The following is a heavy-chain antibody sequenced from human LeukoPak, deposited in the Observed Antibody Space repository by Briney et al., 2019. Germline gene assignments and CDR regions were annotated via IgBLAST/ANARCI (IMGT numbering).Heavy chain of an antibody. Sequence: VASVKVSCKASGGTFSSYAISWVRQAPGQGLEWMGRIIPIFGTANYAQKFQGRVTITTDESTSTAYMELSSLRSEDTAVYYCARTRGYSGYDLSDWGQGTLVTVSS. CDR2: IIPIFGTA. J-gene: IGHJ4*02. D-gene: IGHD5-12*01. V-gene: IGHV1-69*05. CDR1: GGTFSSYA. CDR3: ARTRGYSGYDLSD.